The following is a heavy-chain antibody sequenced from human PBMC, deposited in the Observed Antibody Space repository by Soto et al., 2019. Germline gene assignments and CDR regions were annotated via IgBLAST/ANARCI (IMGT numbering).Heavy chain of an antibody. V-gene: IGHV3-33*01. D-gene: IGHD3-9*01. CDR1: GFTFSSYG. CDR2: IWYDGSNK. J-gene: IGHJ4*02. Sequence: PGGSLRLSCAASGFTFSSYGMHWVRQAPGKGLEWVAVIWYDGSNKYYADSVKGRFTISRDNSKNTLYLQMNSLRAEDTAVFYCARDPADILTGYQKYYFDYWGQGTLVTVSS. CDR3: ARDPADILTGYQKYYFDY.